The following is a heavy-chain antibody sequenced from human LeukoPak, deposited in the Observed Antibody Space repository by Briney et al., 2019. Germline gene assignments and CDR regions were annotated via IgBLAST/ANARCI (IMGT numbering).Heavy chain of an antibody. CDR3: ARDLYGGYCSGGSCYRFDY. CDR1: GFTVSSNY. CDR2: IKQDGSEK. Sequence: PGGSLRLSCAASGFTVSSNYMSWVRQAPGKGLEWVANIKQDGSEKYYVDSVKGRFTISRDNAKNSLYLQMNSLRAEDTAVYYCARDLYGGYCSGGSCYRFDYWGQGTLVTVSS. V-gene: IGHV3-7*01. J-gene: IGHJ4*02. D-gene: IGHD2-15*01.